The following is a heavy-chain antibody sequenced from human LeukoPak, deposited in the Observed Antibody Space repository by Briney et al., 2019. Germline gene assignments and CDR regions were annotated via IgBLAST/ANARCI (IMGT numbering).Heavy chain of an antibody. J-gene: IGHJ6*04. Sequence: LRPACAASAFSSSAFWMTSVRRPPREWLGWDATLNKDGVEMENVASVKERISIFRDHAKTSVFLQMSSLRAGDTAVYYCAIFAGAVPGNLLLWGKGSTVIVSA. CDR3: AIFAGAVPGNLLL. CDR1: AFSSSAFW. D-gene: IGHD2-8*02. CDR2: LNKDGVEM. V-gene: IGHV3-7*01.